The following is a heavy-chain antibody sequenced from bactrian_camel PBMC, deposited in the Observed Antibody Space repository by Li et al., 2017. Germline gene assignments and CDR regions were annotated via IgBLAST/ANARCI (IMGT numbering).Heavy chain of an antibody. CDR2: VYGGGGFP. Sequence: DVQLVESGGGSVQAGGSLRLSCEASGNTDDATCMGWFRQRPGKEREGIAVVYGGGGFPLYADSVKGRFTITQDNAENTVYLQMNNLKPEDTALYYCVADPSVFPVCRIGVMRTDYRGQGTQVTVS. J-gene: IGHJ4*01. CDR3: VADPSVFPVCRIGVMRTDY. V-gene: IGHV3S40*01. D-gene: IGHD7*01. CDR1: GNTDDATC.